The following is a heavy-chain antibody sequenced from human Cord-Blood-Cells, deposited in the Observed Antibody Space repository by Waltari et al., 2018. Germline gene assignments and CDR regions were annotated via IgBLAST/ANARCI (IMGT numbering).Heavy chain of an antibody. J-gene: IGHJ4*02. V-gene: IGHV4-38-2*02. CDR1: GYSISSGYY. CDR3: AREITIFGVVDY. Sequence: QVQLQESGPGLVKPSETLSLTCAVSGYSISSGYYWGWIRQPPGKGLEWIGSIYHRGSTYYNPSLKSRVTIAVDTSKNQFSLKMSSVTAADTAVYYCAREITIFGVVDYWGQGTLVTVSS. D-gene: IGHD3-3*01. CDR2: IYHRGST.